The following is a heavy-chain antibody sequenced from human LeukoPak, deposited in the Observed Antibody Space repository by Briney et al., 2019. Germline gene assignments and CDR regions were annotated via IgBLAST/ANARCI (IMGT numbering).Heavy chain of an antibody. CDR1: GFTFSSYW. V-gene: IGHV3-7*01. CDR2: IKQDGSEK. CDR3: ARTQTYYDFWSGPSDTYFDY. Sequence: GGSLRLSCAASGFTFSSYWMSWVRQAPGRGLEWVANIKQDGSEKYYVDSVKGRFTISRDNAKNSLYLQMNSLRAEDTAVYHCARTQTYYDFWSGPSDTYFDYWGQGTLVTVSS. J-gene: IGHJ4*02. D-gene: IGHD3-3*01.